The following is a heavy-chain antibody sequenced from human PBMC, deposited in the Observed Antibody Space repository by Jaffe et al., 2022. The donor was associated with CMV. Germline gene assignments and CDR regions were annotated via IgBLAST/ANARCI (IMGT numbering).Heavy chain of an antibody. Sequence: EVQLVESGGGLVKPGGSLRLSCAASGFTFSSYSMNWVRQAPGKGLEWVSSISSSSSYIYYADSVKGRFTISRDNAKNSLYLQMNSLRAEDTAVYYCAKICGGDCYPYYYYYGMDVWGQGTTVTVSS. J-gene: IGHJ6*02. CDR1: GFTFSSYS. D-gene: IGHD2-21*02. V-gene: IGHV3-21*01. CDR2: ISSSSSYI. CDR3: AKICGGDCYPYYYYYGMDV.